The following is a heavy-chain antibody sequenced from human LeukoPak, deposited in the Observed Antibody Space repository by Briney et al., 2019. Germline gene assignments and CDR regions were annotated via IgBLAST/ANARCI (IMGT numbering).Heavy chain of an antibody. D-gene: IGHD7-27*01. V-gene: IGHV3-30*02. J-gene: IGHJ4*02. CDR1: GFTFSSYG. CDR2: IRSDGTNY. Sequence: PGGSLRLSCAASGFTFSSYGMHWVRQAPDKGLEWVAFIRSDGTNYYYSDSVRGRFTISRDNANDTLSLQTNSLRPEDTAVYYCAKDGRNWVTDSWGQGTLVTVSS. CDR3: AKDGRNWVTDS.